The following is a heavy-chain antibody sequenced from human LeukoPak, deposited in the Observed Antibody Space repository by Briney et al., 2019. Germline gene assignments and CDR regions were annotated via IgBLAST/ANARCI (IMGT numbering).Heavy chain of an antibody. CDR1: GVSISSSY. CDR2: INTSGRT. D-gene: IGHD3-3*01. CDR3: ARSPLITIFGEDLYYYYMDA. J-gene: IGHJ6*03. Sequence: SETLSLSCAVSGVSISSSYWSWIRQPPGKGLEWIAFINTSGRTNYSPSLRTRVTISIDTSKNQFSMKLSSVTAEDTAVYYCARSPLITIFGEDLYYYYMDAWGKGTTGTVSS. V-gene: IGHV4-4*09.